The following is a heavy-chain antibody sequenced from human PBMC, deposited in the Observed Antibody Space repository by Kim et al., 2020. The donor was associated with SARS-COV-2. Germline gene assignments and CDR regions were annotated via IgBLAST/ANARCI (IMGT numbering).Heavy chain of an antibody. CDR1: GFTFSSYS. J-gene: IGHJ4*02. V-gene: IGHV3-21*01. Sequence: GGSLRLSCAASGFTFSSYSMNWVRQAPGKGLEWVSSISSSSSYIYYADSVKGRFTISRDNAKNSLYLQMNSLRAEDTAVYYCARDVFGSGWKQFDYWGQGTLVTVSS. D-gene: IGHD6-19*01. CDR2: ISSSSSYI. CDR3: ARDVFGSGWKQFDY.